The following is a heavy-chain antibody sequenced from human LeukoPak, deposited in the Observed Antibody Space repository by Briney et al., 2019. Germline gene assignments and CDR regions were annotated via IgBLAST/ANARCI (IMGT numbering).Heavy chain of an antibody. D-gene: IGHD2-15*01. CDR2: INPNSGGT. CDR1: GYTFTGYY. V-gene: IGHV1-2*02. Sequence: ASVKVSCKVSGYTFTGYYMHWVRQAPGQGLEWMGWINPNSGGTNYAQKFQGRVTMTRDTSISTAYMELSRLRSDDTAVYYCARHTLRLGYCSGGSCYHWYFDLWGRGTLVTVSS. J-gene: IGHJ2*01. CDR3: ARHTLRLGYCSGGSCYHWYFDL.